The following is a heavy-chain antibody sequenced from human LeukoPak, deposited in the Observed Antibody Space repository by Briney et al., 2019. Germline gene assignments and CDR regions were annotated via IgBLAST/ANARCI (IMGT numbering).Heavy chain of an antibody. CDR1: GYTFTGYY. Sequence: ASVKVSGKASGYTFTGYYIHWVRQAPGQGLEWMGWINPDSGGTTYAQKFQGRLTMTRDTSISTAYMELSGLRSGDTAIYYCARDRLRVAATNSHHWGQGTLVTVSS. CDR3: ARDRLRVAATNSHH. V-gene: IGHV1-2*02. D-gene: IGHD2-15*01. J-gene: IGHJ5*02. CDR2: INPDSGGT.